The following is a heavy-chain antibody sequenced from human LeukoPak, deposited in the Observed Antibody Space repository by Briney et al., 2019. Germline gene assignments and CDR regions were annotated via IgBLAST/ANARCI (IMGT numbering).Heavy chain of an antibody. V-gene: IGHV3-21*01. CDR1: GFTFSSYS. J-gene: IGHJ4*02. CDR2: ISSSSSYI. Sequence: RGSLRLSCAASGFTFSSYSMNWVCQAPGKGLEWVSSISSSSSYIYYADSVKGRYTISRDNAKNSLYLQMNSLRAEDTAVYYCARGRIKEMATRHFDYWGQGTLVTVSS. CDR3: ARGRIKEMATRHFDY. D-gene: IGHD5-24*01.